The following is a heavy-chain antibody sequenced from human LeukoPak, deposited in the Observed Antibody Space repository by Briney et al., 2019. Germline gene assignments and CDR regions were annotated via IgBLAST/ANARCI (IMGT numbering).Heavy chain of an antibody. CDR1: GGTFSSYA. CDR2: IIPILGIA. D-gene: IGHD5-18*01. J-gene: IGHJ4*02. V-gene: IGHV1-69*04. CDR3: ARERDSSYFGY. Sequence: SVKVSCKASGGTFSSYAISWVRQAPGQGLEWMGRIIPILGIANYAQKFQGRVTITADKSTSTAYMELSSLRSEDTAVYYCARERDSSYFGYWGQGTLVTVSS.